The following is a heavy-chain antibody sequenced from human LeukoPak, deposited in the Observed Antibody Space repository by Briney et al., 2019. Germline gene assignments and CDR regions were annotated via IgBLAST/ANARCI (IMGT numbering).Heavy chain of an antibody. J-gene: IGHJ4*02. CDR2: MSYDGSHK. D-gene: IGHD5-12*01. V-gene: IGHV3-30*04. CDR1: GSTFTSYT. Sequence: GRSLRLSCVASGSTFTSYTMHWVRQAPGKGLEWVAVMSYDGSHKFHADSVKGRFTISRDNSKNTVYLQVNSLRDEDTAIYYCARDVGGYAFDYWGQGTLVTVSS. CDR3: ARDVGGYAFDY.